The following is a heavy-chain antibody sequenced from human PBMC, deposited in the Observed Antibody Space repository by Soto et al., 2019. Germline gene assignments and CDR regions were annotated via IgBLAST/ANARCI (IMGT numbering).Heavy chain of an antibody. CDR2: ISYDGNNK. V-gene: IGHV3-30-3*01. J-gene: IGHJ4*02. Sequence: QVQLVESGGGVVQPGRSLRLSCAASGFTFSTYAMHWVRQAPGKGLEWVAVISYDGNNKYYADSVKGRFTISRDYSKNPLYLQMNSLRAVATAVYYCARGGNLWFGEPFDYWGQGALVTVSS. CDR1: GFTFSTYA. D-gene: IGHD3-10*01. CDR3: ARGGNLWFGEPFDY.